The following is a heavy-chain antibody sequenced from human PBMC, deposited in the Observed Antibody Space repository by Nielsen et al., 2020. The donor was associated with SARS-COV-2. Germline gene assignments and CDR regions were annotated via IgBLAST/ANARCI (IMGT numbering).Heavy chain of an antibody. D-gene: IGHD2-21*01. CDR3: ARDDDWAFHT. V-gene: IGHV3-7*01. CDR1: GFSLSRHT. J-gene: IGHJ3*02. Sequence: GESLKISCGASGFSLSRHTMNWVRQAPGKGLEWVADIDPDGSDKVYVDSVKGRFTISRDNAKNSMDLQMNSLRDDDAAVYYCARDDDWAFHTWGQGTLITVSS. CDR2: IDPDGSDK.